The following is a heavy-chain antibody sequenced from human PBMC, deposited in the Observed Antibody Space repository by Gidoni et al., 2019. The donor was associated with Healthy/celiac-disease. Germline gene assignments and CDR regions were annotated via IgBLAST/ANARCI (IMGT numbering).Heavy chain of an antibody. CDR2: IYYSGST. CDR3: ARERWYDYYYYYGMDV. D-gene: IGHD2-15*01. Sequence: QLQLQESGPGLVKPSETLSLTCTVSGGSISRSSYYWGWIRQPPGKGLEWIGSIYYSGSTYYNPSLKSRVTISVDTSKNQFSLKLSSVTAADTAVYYCARERWYDYYYYYGMDVWGQGTTVTVSS. J-gene: IGHJ6*02. V-gene: IGHV4-39*07. CDR1: GGSISRSSYY.